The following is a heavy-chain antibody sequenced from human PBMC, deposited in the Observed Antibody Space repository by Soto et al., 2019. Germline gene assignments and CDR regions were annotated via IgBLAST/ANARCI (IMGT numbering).Heavy chain of an antibody. J-gene: IGHJ4*02. Sequence: QVQLQESGPGLVKPSETLSLTCTVSGGSVSSGSYYWSWIRQPPGKGLEWIGYIYYSGSTNYNPSPKSRVTISVDTSKNQFSLKLSSVTAADTAVYYCARTYGDYPYYFDYWGQGTLVTVSS. CDR1: GGSVSSGSYY. CDR3: ARTYGDYPYYFDY. V-gene: IGHV4-61*01. CDR2: IYYSGST. D-gene: IGHD4-17*01.